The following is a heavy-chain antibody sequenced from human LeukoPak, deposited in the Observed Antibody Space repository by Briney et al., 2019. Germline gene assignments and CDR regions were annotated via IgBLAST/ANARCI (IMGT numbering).Heavy chain of an antibody. D-gene: IGHD6-19*01. CDR1: GFPLDNYG. J-gene: IGHJ4*02. CDR2: ITWNGGIT. CDR3: ARDGSVAGVELDQ. Sequence: GGSLRLSCAASGFPLDNYGMAWVRQAPGQGLEWVSGITWNGGITAYADSVKGRFTISRDNAKNSLYLQMNSLRAEDTALYYCARDGSVAGVELDQWGQGTLVTVSS. V-gene: IGHV3-20*04.